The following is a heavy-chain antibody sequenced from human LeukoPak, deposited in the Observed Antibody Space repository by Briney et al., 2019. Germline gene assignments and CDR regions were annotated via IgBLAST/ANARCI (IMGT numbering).Heavy chain of an antibody. CDR2: IYYSGST. CDR3: ASDKGYSNNYFDY. CDR1: GGSTGSAGYY. V-gene: IGHV4-39*01. Sequence: SETLSLTCTVSGGSTGSAGYYWSWIRQPPGKGLEWIASIYYSGSTYYNSSLKSRVTLSVDTSRNQFSLKLSSVTAADTALYYCASDKGYSNNYFDYWGQGTLVTVSS. J-gene: IGHJ4*01. D-gene: IGHD6-13*01.